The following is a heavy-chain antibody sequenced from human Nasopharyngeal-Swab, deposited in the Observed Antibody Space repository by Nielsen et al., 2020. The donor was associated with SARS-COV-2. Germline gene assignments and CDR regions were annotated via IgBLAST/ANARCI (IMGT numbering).Heavy chain of an antibody. Sequence: GGSLRLSCAASGFTFSSYAMSWVRQAPGKGLEWVSAISGSGGSTYYTDSVKGRFTISRDNSKNTLYLQMNSLRAEDTAVYYCAKDSYDFWSGRYYYYYYMDVWGKGTTVTVSS. J-gene: IGHJ6*03. CDR1: GFTFSSYA. V-gene: IGHV3-23*01. D-gene: IGHD3-3*01. CDR3: AKDSYDFWSGRYYYYYYMDV. CDR2: ISGSGGST.